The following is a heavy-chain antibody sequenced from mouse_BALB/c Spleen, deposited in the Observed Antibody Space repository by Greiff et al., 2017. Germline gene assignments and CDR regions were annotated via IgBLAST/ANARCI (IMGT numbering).Heavy chain of an antibody. D-gene: IGHD2-3*01. CDR3: ARDRRWEEFAY. Sequence: DVMLVESGGGLVQPGGSLRLSCATSGFTFTDYYMSWVRQPPGKALEWLGFIRNKANGYTTEYSASVKGRFTISRDNSQSILYLQMNTLRAEDSATYYCARDRRWEEFAYWGQGTLVTVSA. CDR2: IRNKANGYTT. CDR1: GFTFTDYY. V-gene: IGHV7-3*02. J-gene: IGHJ3*01.